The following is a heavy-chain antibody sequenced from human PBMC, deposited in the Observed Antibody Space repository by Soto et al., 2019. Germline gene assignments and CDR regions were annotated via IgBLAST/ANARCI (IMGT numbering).Heavy chain of an antibody. V-gene: IGHV1-8*01. CDR1: GYTFTSYD. Sequence: VASVKVSCKASGYTFTSYDINWVRQATGQGLEWMGWMNPNSGNTGYAQKFQGRVTMTRNTSISTAYMELSSLRSEDTAVYYCARAEQMEWLLEIDYWGQGTLVTVSS. J-gene: IGHJ4*02. CDR3: ARAEQMEWLLEIDY. CDR2: MNPNSGNT. D-gene: IGHD3-3*01.